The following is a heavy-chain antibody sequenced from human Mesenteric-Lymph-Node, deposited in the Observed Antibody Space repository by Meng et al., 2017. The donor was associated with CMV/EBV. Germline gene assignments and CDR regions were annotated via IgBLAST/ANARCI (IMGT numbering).Heavy chain of an antibody. V-gene: IGHV1-18*01. D-gene: IGHD3-3*01. Sequence: GESLKISCKASGYTFTSYGISWVRQAPGQGLEWMGWISAYNGNTNYAQKLQGRVTMTTDTSTSTAYMELRSLRSDDTAVYYCARVGPRITIFGVVPRGQKNWFDPWGQGTLVTVSS. CDR3: ARVGPRITIFGVVPRGQKNWFDP. J-gene: IGHJ5*02. CDR1: GYTFTSYG. CDR2: ISAYNGNT.